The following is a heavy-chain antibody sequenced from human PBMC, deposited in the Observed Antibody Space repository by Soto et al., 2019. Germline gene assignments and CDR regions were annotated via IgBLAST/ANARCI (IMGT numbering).Heavy chain of an antibody. J-gene: IGHJ4*02. D-gene: IGHD3-10*01. CDR2: ISYDGSNK. CDR3: AKDLHVSLLWFGDLDY. CDR1: GFTFSSYG. Sequence: PGGSLRLSCAASGFTFSSYGMHWVRQAPGKGLEWVAVISYDGSNKYYADSVKGRFTISRDNSKNTLYLQMNSLRAEDTAVYYCAKDLHVSLLWFGDLDYWGQGTLVTVSS. V-gene: IGHV3-30*18.